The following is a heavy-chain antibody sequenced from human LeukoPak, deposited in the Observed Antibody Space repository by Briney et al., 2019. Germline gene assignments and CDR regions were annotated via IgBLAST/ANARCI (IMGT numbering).Heavy chain of an antibody. D-gene: IGHD1-26*01. Sequence: ASVKVSCKASGYTFTSYGISWVRQAPGQGLEWMGRINANSGDTNYAQKFQGRVTMTRDTSISTAYMELSRLRSDDTAVYYCTRVRYSGSYDYWGQGTLVTVSS. CDR2: INANSGDT. J-gene: IGHJ4*02. CDR1: GYTFTSYG. V-gene: IGHV1-2*06. CDR3: TRVRYSGSYDY.